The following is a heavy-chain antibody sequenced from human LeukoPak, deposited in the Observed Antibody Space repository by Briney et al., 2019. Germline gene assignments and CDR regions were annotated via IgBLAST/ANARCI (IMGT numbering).Heavy chain of an antibody. CDR1: GGTFSSYA. D-gene: IGHD3-10*01. Sequence: ASVKVSCKASGGTFSSYAISWVRQAPGQGLEWVGIINPRGGSPTYAQKFQGRLTMTRDASTSTVYMELSSLRSEDTAVYYCARGLGSESYYGSWGQGTLVTVSS. J-gene: IGHJ5*02. CDR2: INPRGGSP. V-gene: IGHV1-46*01. CDR3: ARGLGSESYYGS.